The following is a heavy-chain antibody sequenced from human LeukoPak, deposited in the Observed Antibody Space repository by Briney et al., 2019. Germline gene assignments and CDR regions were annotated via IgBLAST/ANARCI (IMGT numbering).Heavy chain of an antibody. CDR2: VYHTGTT. Sequence: PSETLSLTCSVSGDSINSGGYYWSWIRQLPGKGLEWIGYVYHTGTTYYISSLESRVTLSVDTSKNQFSLKLNSVTAADTAVYYCARDRWTVGAFDIWGQGTLVTVSS. CDR1: GDSINSGGYY. V-gene: IGHV4-31*03. J-gene: IGHJ3*02. D-gene: IGHD3/OR15-3a*01. CDR3: ARDRWTVGAFDI.